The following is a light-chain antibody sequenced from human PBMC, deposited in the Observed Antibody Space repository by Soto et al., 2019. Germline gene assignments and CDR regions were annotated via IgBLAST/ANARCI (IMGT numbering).Light chain of an antibody. V-gene: IGKV1-6*01. CDR2: VAS. CDR3: RRDVNCTGT. Sequence: AIPMTQSPSSLSASVGDRVTISCRASRGIGNVLGWYEQDPGKPPKVLIYVASKLQSGLPRRFRGSEAGTNYTLAISSLQPEDSETYYCRRDVNCTGTFGRGANVEIK. J-gene: IGKJ4*02. CDR1: RGIGNV.